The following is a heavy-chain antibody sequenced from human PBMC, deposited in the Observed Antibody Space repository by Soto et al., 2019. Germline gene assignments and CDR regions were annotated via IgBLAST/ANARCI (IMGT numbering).Heavy chain of an antibody. D-gene: IGHD5-12*01. J-gene: IGHJ4*02. CDR2: IILILGIA. Sequence: QVQLVQSGAEVKKPGSSVKVSCKASGGTFSSYTISWVRQAPGQGLEWMGRIILILGIANYAQKFQGRVTXNXGKSTSTAYMELSSLRSEDTAVYYCARGGDGYNFAYWGQGTLVTVSS. CDR1: GGTFSSYT. V-gene: IGHV1-69*02. CDR3: ARGGDGYNFAY.